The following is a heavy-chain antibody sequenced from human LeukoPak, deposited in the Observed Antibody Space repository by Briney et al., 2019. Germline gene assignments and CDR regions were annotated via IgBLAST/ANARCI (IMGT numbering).Heavy chain of an antibody. Sequence: PGGSLRLSCAASGFIFSGSAMHWVRQASGKGLEWVGRIRSKTNNYATAYTESVKGRFTISRDDSKNTAYLQLNNLKTDDTAVYYCTGGINCSLTNCHLAWGQGTLVTVSS. CDR3: TGGINCSLTNCHLA. V-gene: IGHV3-73*01. CDR1: GFIFSGSA. J-gene: IGHJ5*02. CDR2: IRSKTNNYAT. D-gene: IGHD2-2*01.